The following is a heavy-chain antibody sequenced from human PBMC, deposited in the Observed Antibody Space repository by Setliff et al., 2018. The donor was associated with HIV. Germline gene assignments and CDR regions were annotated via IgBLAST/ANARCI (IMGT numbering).Heavy chain of an antibody. CDR3: ARAFPMTTVVTQSGYGAFDI. D-gene: IGHD4-17*01. J-gene: IGHJ3*02. CDR1: AGSISSYY. V-gene: IGHV4-4*09. Sequence: ETLSLTCTVSAGSISSYYWTWIRQPPGKGLEWIGYISTRGGTTYNPSLKSRVTISVDTSKNQFSLKLSSVTAADTAVYYCARAFPMTTVVTQSGYGAFDIWGQGTMVTVS. CDR2: ISTRGGT.